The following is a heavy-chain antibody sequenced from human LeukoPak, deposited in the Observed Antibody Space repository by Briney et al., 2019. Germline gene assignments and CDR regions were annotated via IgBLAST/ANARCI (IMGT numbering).Heavy chain of an antibody. CDR3: ARDRDYSNTERGFDY. Sequence: EASVKVSCTTSVYTFTDYYIHWVRQAPGQGLEWMGWINPNSGERNSAQKFQGRVTMTGDSSISTAYMELSRVTSDDTAVYYCARDRDYSNTERGFDYWGQGTLVTVSS. D-gene: IGHD4-11*01. CDR2: INPNSGER. CDR1: VYTFTDYY. V-gene: IGHV1-2*02. J-gene: IGHJ4*02.